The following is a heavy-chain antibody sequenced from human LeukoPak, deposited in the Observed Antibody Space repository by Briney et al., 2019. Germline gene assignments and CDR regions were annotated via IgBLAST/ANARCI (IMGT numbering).Heavy chain of an antibody. V-gene: IGHV4-4*09. J-gene: IGHJ4*02. CDR1: GGSLSTYY. CDR2: IYASGPT. CDR3: ARHDAGIAARPFDN. D-gene: IGHD6-6*01. Sequence: SETLSLTCTVSGGSLSTYYRSWIRPAPGKGLEWMAYIYASGPTHYTPALKSRITIPANTSNNQFSLKLSSVTAAYTAVYYGARHDAGIAARPFDNWGQGTLVTVSS.